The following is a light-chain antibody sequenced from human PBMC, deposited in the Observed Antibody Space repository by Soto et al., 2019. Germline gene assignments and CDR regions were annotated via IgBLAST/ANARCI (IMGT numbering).Light chain of an antibody. Sequence: QSVLTQPPSASGTPGQKVTISCSGSSSNIGDNYVYWHQQLPGTAPKLLIYRNNQRPSGVPDRFSGSKSGTSASLAISGLRSEDEAAYYCAAWDDSLSGYVFGPGTKLTVL. CDR1: SSNIGDNY. CDR3: AAWDDSLSGYV. J-gene: IGLJ1*01. CDR2: RNN. V-gene: IGLV1-47*01.